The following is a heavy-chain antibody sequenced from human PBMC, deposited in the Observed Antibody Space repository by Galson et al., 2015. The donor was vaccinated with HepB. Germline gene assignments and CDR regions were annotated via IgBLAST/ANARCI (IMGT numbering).Heavy chain of an antibody. D-gene: IGHD6-19*01. CDR3: ARWLYSHDWYFGSFDV. V-gene: IGHV1-18*01. CDR1: GYSFITYG. J-gene: IGHJ3*01. CDR2: ISTNDGNT. Sequence: SVKVSCKASGYSFITYGLGWVRQAPGQGPEWMGWISTNDGNTNYAQKFQGRVTMTTDTSTSTAYMELRSLRSDDTALYYCARWLYSHDWYFGSFDVWGQGTMVTVSS.